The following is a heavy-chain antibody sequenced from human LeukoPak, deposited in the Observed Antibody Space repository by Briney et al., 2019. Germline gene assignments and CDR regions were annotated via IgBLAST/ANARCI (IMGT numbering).Heavy chain of an antibody. CDR1: RDSISSSNW. D-gene: IGHD3-22*01. CDR3: ARDGYYYDSSGYLFDY. CDR2: IYLSGST. V-gene: IGHV4-4*02. J-gene: IGHJ4*02. Sequence: SETLSLTCAVSRDSISSSNWWSWVRQPPGKGLEWIGEIYLSGSTNYNPSLKSRVTMSVDTSKNQFSLKLSSVTAADTAVYYCARDGYYYDSSGYLFDYWGQGTLVTVSS.